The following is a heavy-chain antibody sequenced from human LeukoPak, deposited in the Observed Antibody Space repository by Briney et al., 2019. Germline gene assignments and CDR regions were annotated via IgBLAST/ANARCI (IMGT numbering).Heavy chain of an antibody. Sequence: GGSLRLSCAASGLTFSSYSMNWVRQAPGKGLEWVSYISSGSRTIYYADSVKGRFTMSRDNAKNSLYLQMNSLRVEDTAVYHCARESITGHRDFDYWGQGTLVTVSS. CDR1: GLTFSSYS. D-gene: IGHD1-20*01. CDR3: ARESITGHRDFDY. J-gene: IGHJ4*02. V-gene: IGHV3-48*01. CDR2: ISSGSRTI.